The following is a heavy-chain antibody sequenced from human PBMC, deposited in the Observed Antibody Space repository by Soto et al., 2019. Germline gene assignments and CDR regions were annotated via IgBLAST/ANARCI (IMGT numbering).Heavy chain of an antibody. CDR3: ARGDGDPYPVFGP. CDR1: GFTFSSYA. CDR2: ISYDGSNK. V-gene: IGHV3-30-3*01. Sequence: QVQLVESGGGVVQPGRSLRLSCAASGFTFSSYAMHWVRQAPGKGLEWVAVISYDGSNKYYADSVKGRFTISRDNSKNTVDLQKNSLRAEDTAVYYCARGDGDPYPVFGPWGQGTLVTVSS. D-gene: IGHD4-17*01. J-gene: IGHJ5*02.